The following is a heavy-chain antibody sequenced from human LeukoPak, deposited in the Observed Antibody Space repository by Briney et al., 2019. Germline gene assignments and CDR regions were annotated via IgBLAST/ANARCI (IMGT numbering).Heavy chain of an antibody. CDR2: INTDGSST. CDR3: ARVDPTGDGYNCFDS. J-gene: IGHJ4*02. V-gene: IGHV3-74*01. CDR1: GFTFSTYW. Sequence: GGSLRLSCAASGFTFSTYWMHWVRQASGKGLLWVARINTDGSSTLYADPVKGRFTISRDSAKSTLYLQMDSLRPEDTAVYYCARVDPTGDGYNCFDSWGQGTLVTVSS. D-gene: IGHD5-24*01.